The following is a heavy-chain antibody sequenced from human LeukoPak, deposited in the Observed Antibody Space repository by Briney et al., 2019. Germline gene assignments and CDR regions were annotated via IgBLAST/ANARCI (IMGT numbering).Heavy chain of an antibody. V-gene: IGHV4-38-2*02. CDR1: GYSISSGYY. J-gene: IGHJ4*02. Sequence: PSETLSLTCAVSGYSISSGYYWGWIRQPPGKGLEWIGSIYHSGCTYYNPSLKSRVTISVDTSKNQFSLKLSSVTAADTAVYYCARDGEQSPGLGDYFDYWGQGTLVTVSS. CDR2: IYHSGCT. CDR3: ARDGEQSPGLGDYFDY. D-gene: IGHD1-26*01.